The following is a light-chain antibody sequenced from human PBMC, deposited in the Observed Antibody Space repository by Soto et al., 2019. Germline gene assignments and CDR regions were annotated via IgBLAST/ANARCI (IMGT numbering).Light chain of an antibody. CDR3: CSYAGSSTYV. CDR2: EDI. Sequence: QSALTQPASVSGSPGQSISISSTGTNRDVGNYDFVSWYQQHPGKAPKLMIYEDIKRPSGVSNRFSGSKSGSTASLTISGLQAEDEADYYCCSYAGSSTYVFGSGTKVTVL. CDR1: NRDVGNYDF. J-gene: IGLJ1*01. V-gene: IGLV2-23*01.